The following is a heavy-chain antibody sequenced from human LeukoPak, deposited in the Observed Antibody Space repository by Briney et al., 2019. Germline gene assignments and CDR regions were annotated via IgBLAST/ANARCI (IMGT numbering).Heavy chain of an antibody. CDR1: GFTFSSYA. CDR2: ISGSGGST. V-gene: IGHV3-23*01. CDR3: AKAPLSRVQKWLRAYYFDY. J-gene: IGHJ4*02. D-gene: IGHD5-12*01. Sequence: PGGSLRLSCAASGFTFSSYAMSWVRQAPGKGLEWVSAISGSGGSTYYADSVKGRFTISRDNSKNTLYLRMNSLRAEDTAVYYCAKAPLSRVQKWLRAYYFDYWGQGTLVTVSP.